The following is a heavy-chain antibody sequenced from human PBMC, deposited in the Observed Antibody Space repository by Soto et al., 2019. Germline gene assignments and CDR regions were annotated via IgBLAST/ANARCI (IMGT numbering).Heavy chain of an antibody. CDR3: FGGNGGPQ. D-gene: IGHD3-16*01. J-gene: IGHJ4*02. Sequence: GGSLRLSCATSDFTFRNYWMNWVRQAPGKGLEWVANIKPDGSATNYVDSVKGRFTISRDNVRNSVSLQMNSLRVEDTAVYFCFGGNGGPQWGQGTLVTVSS. CDR2: IKPDGSAT. CDR1: DFTFRNYW. V-gene: IGHV3-7*03.